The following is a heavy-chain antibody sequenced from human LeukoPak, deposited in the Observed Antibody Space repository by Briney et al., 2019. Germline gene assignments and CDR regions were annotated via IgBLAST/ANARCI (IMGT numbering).Heavy chain of an antibody. V-gene: IGHV3-48*03. D-gene: IGHD5-24*01. Sequence: PGGSLRLSCAASGFTFSSYEMNWVRQAPGKGLEWVSYISSSGSTIYYADSVKGRFTISRDNAKNSLYLQMNSLRAEDTAVYYCARVGDGCNPFDYWGQGTLVTVSS. CDR2: ISSSGSTI. CDR3: ARVGDGCNPFDY. J-gene: IGHJ4*02. CDR1: GFTFSSYE.